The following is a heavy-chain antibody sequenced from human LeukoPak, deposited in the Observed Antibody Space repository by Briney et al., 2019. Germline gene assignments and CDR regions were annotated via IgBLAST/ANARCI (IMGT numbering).Heavy chain of an antibody. D-gene: IGHD6-19*01. CDR1: GFTFRNYE. V-gene: IGHV3-21*01. J-gene: IGHJ2*01. Sequence: PGGSLRLSCAASGFTFRNYEIHWVRQAPGKGLEWVSSISSSSSYIYYADSVRGRFTISRDNAQNSLYLQLNSLSAEDTAVYYCARGGGSGWPYWYFDLWGRGTLVTVSS. CDR3: ARGGGSGWPYWYFDL. CDR2: ISSSSSYI.